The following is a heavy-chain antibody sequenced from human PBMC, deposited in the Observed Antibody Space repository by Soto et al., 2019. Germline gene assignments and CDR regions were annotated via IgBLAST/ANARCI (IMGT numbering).Heavy chain of an antibody. CDR3: ASSSYDFWSGYYKGAFDY. J-gene: IGHJ4*02. CDR2: INPSGGST. V-gene: IGHV1-46*01. CDR1: GYTFTSYY. D-gene: IGHD3-3*01. Sequence: ASGKVSCKASGYTFTSYYMHWVRQAPGQGLEWMGIINPSGGSTSYAQKFQGRVTMTRDTSTSTVYMELSSLRSEDTAVYYCASSSYDFWSGYYKGAFDYWGQGTLVTVSS.